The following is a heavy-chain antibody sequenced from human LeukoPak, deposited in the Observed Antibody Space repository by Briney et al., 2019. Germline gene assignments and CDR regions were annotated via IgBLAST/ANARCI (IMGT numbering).Heavy chain of an antibody. V-gene: IGHV3-53*01. CDR3: AKNAAGIVLMIYAPLDS. CDR1: GFTVSSNY. D-gene: IGHD2-8*01. CDR2: IYGGGNI. Sequence: PGGSLRLSCAASGFTVSSNYMNWVRQAPGKGLEWVSVIYGGGNIYYADSVKGRFTISRDNSKNTLYLQMNSLRAEDTAVYYCAKNAAGIVLMIYAPLDSWGQGTLVTVSS. J-gene: IGHJ4*02.